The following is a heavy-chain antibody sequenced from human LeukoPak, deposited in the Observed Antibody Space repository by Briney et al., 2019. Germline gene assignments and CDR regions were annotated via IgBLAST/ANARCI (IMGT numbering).Heavy chain of an antibody. CDR1: GGSISSSNW. Sequence: PSETLSLTCAVSGGSISSSNWWSWVRQPPGKGLEWIGEIYHSGSTNYNPSLKSRVTISVDKSKNQFSLKLSSVTAADTAVYYCARDAYHYDSSGYYYYGMDVWGQGTTVTVSS. J-gene: IGHJ6*02. V-gene: IGHV4-4*02. CDR3: ARDAYHYDSSGYYYYGMDV. D-gene: IGHD3-22*01. CDR2: IYHSGST.